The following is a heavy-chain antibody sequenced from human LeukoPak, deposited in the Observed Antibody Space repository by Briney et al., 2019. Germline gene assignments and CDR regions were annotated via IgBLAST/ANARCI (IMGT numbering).Heavy chain of an antibody. J-gene: IGHJ5*02. V-gene: IGHV3-53*01. Sequence: GGSLRLSCAASGFTVSSNYMSWVRQAPGKGLEWVSVIYSGGSTYYADSVKGRFTISRDNSKNTLYLQMNSLRAEDTAVYYCATHSSVYSSGWYYSWFDPWGQGTLVTVSS. CDR1: GFTVSSNY. D-gene: IGHD6-19*01. CDR3: ATHSSVYSSGWYYSWFDP. CDR2: IYSGGST.